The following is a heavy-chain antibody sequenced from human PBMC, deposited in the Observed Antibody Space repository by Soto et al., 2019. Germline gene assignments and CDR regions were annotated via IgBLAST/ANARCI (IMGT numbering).Heavy chain of an antibody. CDR3: NTHRNGPNYYGMDV. D-gene: IGHD2-2*02. Sequence: PSETLSLTCAVYGGSFSGYYWSWIRQPPGKGLEWIGEINHSGSTNYNPSLKSRVTISVDTSKNQFSLKLSSVTAADTAVYYCNTHRNGPNYYGMDVWGQGTTVTVSS. CDR1: GGSFSGYY. J-gene: IGHJ6*02. V-gene: IGHV4-34*01. CDR2: INHSGST.